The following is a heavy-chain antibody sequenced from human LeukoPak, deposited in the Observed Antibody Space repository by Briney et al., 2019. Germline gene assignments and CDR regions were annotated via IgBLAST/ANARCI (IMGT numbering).Heavy chain of an antibody. Sequence: ASVKVSCKASGYTFTSYAMHWVRQAPGQRLEWMGWINAGNGNTKYSQEFQGRVTITRDTSASTAYMELSSPRSEDMAVYYCARDPTYSSGWTGYFDYWGQGTLVTVSS. CDR2: INAGNGNT. CDR3: ARDPTYSSGWTGYFDY. V-gene: IGHV1-3*03. D-gene: IGHD6-19*01. J-gene: IGHJ4*02. CDR1: GYTFTSYA.